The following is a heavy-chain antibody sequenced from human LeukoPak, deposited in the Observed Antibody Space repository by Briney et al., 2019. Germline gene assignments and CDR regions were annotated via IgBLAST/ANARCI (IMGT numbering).Heavy chain of an antibody. V-gene: IGHV3-7*01. CDR1: GFNLSGHW. CDR3: ARDSGLYGSGSYSGY. D-gene: IGHD3-10*01. Sequence: PGGSLRLSCAVSGFNLSGHWMSWVRQAPGKGLEWVANTNQDGSDKYYEDSVKGRFIISRDNAKNSLYLQMNSLRAEDTAVYYRARDSGLYGSGSYSGYWGQGTLVTVSS. J-gene: IGHJ4*02. CDR2: TNQDGSDK.